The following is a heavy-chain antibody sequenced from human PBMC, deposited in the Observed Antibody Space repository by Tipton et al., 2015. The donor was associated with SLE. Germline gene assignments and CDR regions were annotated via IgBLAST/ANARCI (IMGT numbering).Heavy chain of an antibody. Sequence: TLSLTCTVSGGSIGNNYWNWIRQSAGKGLEWIGRIYTSGSTHYNPSLKSRVTISLDTSRNQVSLRLTSVTAADTAVYYCARGLDYYYYYMDVWGKGTTVTVSS. D-gene: IGHD3-9*01. CDR2: IYTSGST. V-gene: IGHV4-4*07. CDR3: ARGLDYYYYYMDV. CDR1: GGSIGNNY. J-gene: IGHJ6*03.